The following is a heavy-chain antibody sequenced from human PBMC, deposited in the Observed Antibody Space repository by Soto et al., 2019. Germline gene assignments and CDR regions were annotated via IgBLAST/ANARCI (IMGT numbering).Heavy chain of an antibody. CDR2: IIPIFGTA. J-gene: IGHJ2*01. D-gene: IGHD5-12*01. CDR1: GGTFSSYA. CDR3: AGGRVGMATIRGGGWYFDL. V-gene: IGHV1-69*01. Sequence: QVQLVQSGAEVKKPGSSVKVSCKASGGTFSSYAISWVRQAPGQGLEWMGGIIPIFGTANYAQKFQGRVTITADESTGTAYMGLSRLGSGGTAVYYWAGGRVGMATIRGGGWYFDLWGRGTLVTVSS.